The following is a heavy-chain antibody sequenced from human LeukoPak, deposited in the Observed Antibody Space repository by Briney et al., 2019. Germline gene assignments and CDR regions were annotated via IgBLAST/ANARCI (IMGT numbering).Heavy chain of an antibody. Sequence: SETLSLTCAVYGGSFSGYYWSWIRQPPGKGLEWIGEINHSGSTNYNPSLKSRVTISVDTSKNQFSLKLSSVTAADTAVYYCAREKAARRFSGYLDYWGQGTLVTVSS. CDR3: AREKAARRFSGYLDY. D-gene: IGHD6-6*01. CDR2: INHSGST. J-gene: IGHJ4*02. CDR1: GGSFSGYY. V-gene: IGHV4-34*01.